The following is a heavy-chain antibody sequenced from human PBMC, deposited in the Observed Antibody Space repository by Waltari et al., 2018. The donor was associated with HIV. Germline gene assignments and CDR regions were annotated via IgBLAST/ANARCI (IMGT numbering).Heavy chain of an antibody. Sequence: QVQLVQSGAEVKKPGASVKVSCKASGYTFTSYAMHWVRQAPGQRLEWMGWINAGNGNTKYSQKFQGRVTITRDTSASTAYMELSSLRSEDTAVYYCARDYQMTTVTLYGMDVWGQGTTVTVSS. CDR2: INAGNGNT. D-gene: IGHD4-17*01. CDR1: GYTFTSYA. CDR3: ARDYQMTTVTLYGMDV. V-gene: IGHV1-3*01. J-gene: IGHJ6*02.